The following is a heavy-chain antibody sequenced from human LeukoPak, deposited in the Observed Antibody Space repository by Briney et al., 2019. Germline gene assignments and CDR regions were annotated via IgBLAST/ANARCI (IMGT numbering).Heavy chain of an antibody. CDR3: ARDLNEWERVNAFDI. CDR1: GYTFTGYY. CDR2: INPNSGGT. D-gene: IGHD1-26*01. J-gene: IGHJ3*02. V-gene: IGHV1-2*02. Sequence: GASVKVSCKASGYTFTGYYMLWVRQAPGQGLEWMGWINPNSGGTNYAQKFQGRVTMTRDTSISTAYMELSRLRSDDTAVYYCARDLNEWERVNAFDIWGQGTMVTVSS.